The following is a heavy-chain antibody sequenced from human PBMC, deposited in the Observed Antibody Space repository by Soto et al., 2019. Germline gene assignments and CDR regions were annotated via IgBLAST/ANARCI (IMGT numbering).Heavy chain of an antibody. CDR2: ISAYNGNT. V-gene: IGHV1-18*01. D-gene: IGHD2-15*01. CDR1: GYTITSYG. J-gene: IGHJ6*02. Sequence: XSVKVSCKASGYTITSYGISWVRQDPGQGLDWMGWISAYNGNTKYAQDLQGRVTMTTDTSTSTAYMELRSLRSDDTAVYYCARFSGGSYNTYYFYYGMDFWGQGTTGTVSS. CDR3: ARFSGGSYNTYYFYYGMDF.